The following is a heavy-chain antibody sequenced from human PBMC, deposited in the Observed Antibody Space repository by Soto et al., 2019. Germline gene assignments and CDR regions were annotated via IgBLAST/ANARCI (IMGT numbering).Heavy chain of an antibody. V-gene: IGHV4-59*01. Sequence: PSETLSLTWTVADGSISSYDWSRIRQPPGKGLEWIGYIYYSGSTNYNPSLKSRVTISVDTSKNQFSLKLSSVTAADTAVYYCAREDGDNWFDPWGQGTLVTVSS. D-gene: IGHD3-10*01. CDR3: AREDGDNWFDP. J-gene: IGHJ5*02. CDR1: DGSISSYD. CDR2: IYYSGST.